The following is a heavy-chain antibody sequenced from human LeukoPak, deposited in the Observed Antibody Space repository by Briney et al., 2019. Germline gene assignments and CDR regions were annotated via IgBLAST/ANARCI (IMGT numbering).Heavy chain of an antibody. CDR2: INGGNGNT. Sequence: ASVKVSCKTSGDTFTGYYMHWVRQAPGQGLEWMGWINGGNGNTKYSQKFQGKVTFTRDTSASSAYMELSSLRSEDTAVYYCARVLLGIAVADHFDYWGQGTLVTVSS. CDR1: GDTFTGYY. CDR3: ARVLLGIAVADHFDY. J-gene: IGHJ4*02. D-gene: IGHD6-19*01. V-gene: IGHV1/OR15-3*02.